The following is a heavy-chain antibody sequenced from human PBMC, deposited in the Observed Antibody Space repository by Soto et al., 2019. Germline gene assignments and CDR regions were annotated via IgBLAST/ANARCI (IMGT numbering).Heavy chain of an antibody. D-gene: IGHD2-2*01. V-gene: IGHV3-21*01. CDR3: ARRAIVVVPAAKPTPVLYYYYMDV. CDR1: GFTFSSYS. CDR2: ISSSSSYI. J-gene: IGHJ6*03. Sequence: GGSLRLSCAASGFTFSSYSMNWVRQAPGKGLEWVSSISSSSSYIYYADSVKGRFTISRDNAKNSLYLQMNSLRAEDTAVYYCARRAIVVVPAAKPTPVLYYYYMDVWGKGTTVTVSS.